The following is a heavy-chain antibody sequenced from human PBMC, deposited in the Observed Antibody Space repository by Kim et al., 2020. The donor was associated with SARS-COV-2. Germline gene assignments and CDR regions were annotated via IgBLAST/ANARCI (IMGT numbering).Heavy chain of an antibody. CDR2: IYYSGST. Sequence: SETLSLTCTVSGGSISDYYWSWIRQPPGKGLEWFGYIYYSGSTNYNPSLKSRVTISVDTSKNQFSLKMTSMTPADTAVYYCAGGEWRQAAFDVWGQGTMVTVSS. D-gene: IGHD3-3*01. CDR1: GGSISDYY. CDR3: AGGEWRQAAFDV. J-gene: IGHJ3*01. V-gene: IGHV4-59*13.